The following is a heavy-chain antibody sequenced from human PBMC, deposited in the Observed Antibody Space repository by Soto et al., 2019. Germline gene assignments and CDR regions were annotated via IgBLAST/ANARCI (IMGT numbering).Heavy chain of an antibody. CDR2: IYYSGST. D-gene: IGHD2-15*01. CDR1: GGSIGGGGCY. Sequence: SETLCLTCSVSGGSIGGGGCYWSGIRQHPGKGLEWIGYIYYSGSTYYNPSPKSRVTTSVDTSKNQFSLKLSSVTAADTAVYYCARDCSGGSCYSGTFDYWGQGTLVTVSS. J-gene: IGHJ4*02. V-gene: IGHV4-31*03. CDR3: ARDCSGGSCYSGTFDY.